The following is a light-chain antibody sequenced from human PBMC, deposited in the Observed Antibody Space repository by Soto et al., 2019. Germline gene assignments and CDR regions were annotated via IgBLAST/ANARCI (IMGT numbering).Light chain of an antibody. Sequence: DLQMTQSPSSVSASVGDRVTITCRASQDISSWLAWYQQKPGKAPKLLIYAASSLQSGVPSRFSGSGSGTDFTLTISSLQPEDFATYYCQQANSFPPSLTFGGGTKVEIK. CDR2: AAS. CDR3: QQANSFPPSLT. CDR1: QDISSW. J-gene: IGKJ4*01. V-gene: IGKV1-12*01.